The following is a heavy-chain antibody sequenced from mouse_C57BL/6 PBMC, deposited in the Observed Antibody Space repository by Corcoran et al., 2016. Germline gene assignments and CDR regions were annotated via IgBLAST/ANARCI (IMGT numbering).Heavy chain of an antibody. Sequence: EVQLQQSGPELVKPGASVKISCKASGYTFTDYYMNWVKQSHGKSLEWIGDINPNNGGTSYNQKFKGKATLTVDKSSSTAYMELRSLTSEDSAVYYCAPPHNYWGQGTTITVSS. CDR2: INPNNGGT. V-gene: IGHV1-26*01. CDR3: APPHNY. CDR1: GYTFTDYY. J-gene: IGHJ2*01.